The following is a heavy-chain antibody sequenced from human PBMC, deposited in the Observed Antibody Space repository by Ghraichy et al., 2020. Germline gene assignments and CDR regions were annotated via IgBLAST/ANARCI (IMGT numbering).Heavy chain of an antibody. CDR1: GYTLTELS. V-gene: IGHV1-24*01. CDR2: FDPEDGET. CDR3: ATDLRHYDFWSGYYIRY. J-gene: IGHJ4*02. D-gene: IGHD3-3*01. Sequence: ASVKVSCKVSGYTLTELSMHWVRQAPGKGLEWMGGFDPEDGETIYAQKFQGRVTMTEDTSTDTAYMELSSLRSEDTAVYYCATDLRHYDFWSGYYIRYWGQGTLVTVSS.